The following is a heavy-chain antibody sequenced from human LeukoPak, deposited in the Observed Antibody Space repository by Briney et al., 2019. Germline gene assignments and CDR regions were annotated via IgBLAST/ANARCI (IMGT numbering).Heavy chain of an antibody. CDR2: ISWNGDAV. V-gene: IGHV3-9*01. CDR1: GFTFDHNA. J-gene: IGHJ4*01. D-gene: IGHD3-16*01. CDR3: AKGPKELIRTWTYAFDD. Sequence: GGSLRLSCAASGFTFDHNAMHWVRLVPGKGLEWVSGISWNGDAVGYADSVRGRFTISRDNVENSLSLQMNNLRPEDTALYYCAKGPKELIRTWTYAFDDWGQGTLVTVSS.